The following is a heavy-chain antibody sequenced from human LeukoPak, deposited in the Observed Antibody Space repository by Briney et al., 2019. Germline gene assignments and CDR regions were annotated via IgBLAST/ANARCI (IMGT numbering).Heavy chain of an antibody. V-gene: IGHV4-59*10. J-gene: IGHJ4*02. CDR1: GGSFSGYY. Sequence: SETLSLTCAVYGGSFSGYYWSWIRQPAGKGLEWIGRIYTSGSTNYNPSLKSRVTMSVDTSKNQFSLKLSSVTAADTAVYYCARVGPSALDYWGQGTLVTVSS. D-gene: IGHD1-26*01. CDR3: ARVGPSALDY. CDR2: IYTSGST.